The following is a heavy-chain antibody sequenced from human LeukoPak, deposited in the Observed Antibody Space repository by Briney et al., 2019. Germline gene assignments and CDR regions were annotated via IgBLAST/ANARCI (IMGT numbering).Heavy chain of an antibody. D-gene: IGHD3-3*01. CDR1: GFSISSDYY. CDR2: SYHSGSS. Sequence: PSETLSLTCSVSGFSISSDYYWGWIRPPAGKGLEWIGGSYHSGSSYYNPSLKTRVTISVDTSKNQFSLKLSSVTAADTAVYYCARVNPQGRYDFWSGYFENWFDPWGQGTLVTVSS. J-gene: IGHJ5*02. CDR3: ARVNPQGRYDFWSGYFENWFDP. V-gene: IGHV4-38-2*02.